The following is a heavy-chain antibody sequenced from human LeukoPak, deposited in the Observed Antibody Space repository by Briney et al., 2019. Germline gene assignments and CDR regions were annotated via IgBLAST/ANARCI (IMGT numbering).Heavy chain of an antibody. Sequence: PGGSLRLSCAASGFTFSDYYMSWIRQAPGKGLEWVAYISSSASTIYYADSLKGRFTISRDNAKNSLYLQINSLRAEDTAVYYFARATGYYFDYWGQGALVTVSS. J-gene: IGHJ4*02. CDR1: GFTFSDYY. CDR2: ISSSASTI. D-gene: IGHD3-10*01. V-gene: IGHV3-11*01. CDR3: ARATGYYFDY.